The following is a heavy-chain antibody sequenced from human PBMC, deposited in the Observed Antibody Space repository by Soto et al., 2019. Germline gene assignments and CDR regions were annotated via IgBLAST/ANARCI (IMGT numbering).Heavy chain of an antibody. D-gene: IGHD2-21*02. Sequence: EVQLLESGGRSVQPGGSLRRSCAASGYTLSSYAMSWVRQAPGKGLEWVSAISASGGRTYYAASVKGRFTISRDNSHNPLYLPMNSMRAEDTAVYYCAKDVAETEGWFDPWGQGTLVTVSS. CDR2: ISASGGRT. J-gene: IGHJ5*02. CDR3: AKDVAETEGWFDP. CDR1: GYTLSSYA. V-gene: IGHV3-23*01.